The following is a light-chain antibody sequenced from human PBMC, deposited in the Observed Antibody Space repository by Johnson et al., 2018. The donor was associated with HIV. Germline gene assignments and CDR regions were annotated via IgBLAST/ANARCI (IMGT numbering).Light chain of an antibody. CDR2: ENN. CDR3: GTWDSSLSAYV. V-gene: IGLV1-51*02. J-gene: IGLJ1*01. CDR1: NSNIGKNY. Sequence: QSVLTQPPSVSAAPGQKVTISCSGSNSNIGKNYVSWYQQLPGTAPKLLIYENNKRPSGIPDRFSGSKSGTSATLGITGLQTENEADYYCGTWDSSLSAYVCGSGTKVTVL.